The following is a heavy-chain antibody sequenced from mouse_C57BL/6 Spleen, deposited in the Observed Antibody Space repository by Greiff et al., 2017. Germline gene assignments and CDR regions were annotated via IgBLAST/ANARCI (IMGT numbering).Heavy chain of an antibody. CDR1: GYTFTDYN. J-gene: IGHJ2*01. V-gene: IGHV1-22*01. D-gene: IGHD3-2*02. CDR2: INPNNGGT. CDR3: AQTAQATGY. Sequence: EVQLQESGPELVKPGASVKMSCKASGYTFTDYNMHWVKQSHGKSLEWIGYINPNNGGTSYNQKFKGKATLTVNKSSSTAYMELRSLTSEDSAVYYCAQTAQATGYWGQGTTLTVSS.